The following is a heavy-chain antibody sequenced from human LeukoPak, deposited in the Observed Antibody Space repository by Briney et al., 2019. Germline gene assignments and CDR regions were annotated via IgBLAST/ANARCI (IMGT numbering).Heavy chain of an antibody. V-gene: IGHV3-21*01. J-gene: IGHJ4*02. CDR3: ARDVVGSEYPFAF. CDR1: GFTSSSYS. CDR2: ISTSSSYI. D-gene: IGHD2-15*01. Sequence: GGSLRLSCAGSGFTSSSYSMNWVRQAPGKGLEWVSSISTSSSYIYYADSLKGRFTISRDNARNSLYLHMNSLRAEDTSVYYCARDVVGSEYPFAFGGQGTLVTVSS.